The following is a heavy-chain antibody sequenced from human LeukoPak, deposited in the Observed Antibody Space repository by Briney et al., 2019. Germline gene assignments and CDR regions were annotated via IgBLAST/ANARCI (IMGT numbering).Heavy chain of an antibody. J-gene: IGHJ4*02. CDR2: INPNSGGT. D-gene: IGHD3-10*01. V-gene: IGHV1-2*04. Sequence: ASVKVSCKASGYTFTGYYMHWVRQAPGQGLGWMGWINPNSGGTNYAQKFQGWVTMTRDTSISTAYMELSKLRSDDTAVYYCAREGYYASGSFVDWGQGTLVTVSS. CDR3: AREGYYASGSFVD. CDR1: GYTFTGYY.